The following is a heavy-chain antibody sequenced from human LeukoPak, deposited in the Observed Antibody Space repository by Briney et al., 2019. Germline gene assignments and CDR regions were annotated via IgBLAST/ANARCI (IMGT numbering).Heavy chain of an antibody. CDR3: ANSIAREVVPTDY. D-gene: IGHD2-21*01. CDR1: GYSISSDYY. Sequence: PSETLSLTCTVSGYSISSDYYWGWIRQPPGKGLEWVANIKEDGSETHYVDSVKGRFTISRDNAKNSLYLQMDSLRVEDTAVYYCANSIAREVVPTDYWGQGTLVTVSS. J-gene: IGHJ4*01. V-gene: IGHV3-7*01. CDR2: IKEDGSET.